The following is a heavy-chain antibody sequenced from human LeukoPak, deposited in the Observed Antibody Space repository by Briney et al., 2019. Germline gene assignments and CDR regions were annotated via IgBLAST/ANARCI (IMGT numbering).Heavy chain of an antibody. D-gene: IGHD4-17*01. CDR2: ISPYNGNT. J-gene: IGHJ3*02. CDR1: GYTFTSYG. V-gene: IGHV1-18*04. CDR3: ARDPVYGDYVDAFDI. Sequence: ASVKVSCKASGYTFTSYGISWVRQAPGQGLGWMGWISPYNGNTNYAQKLQGRVTMTTDTSTSTAYMELRSLRSDDTAVYYCARDPVYGDYVDAFDIWGQGTMVTVSS.